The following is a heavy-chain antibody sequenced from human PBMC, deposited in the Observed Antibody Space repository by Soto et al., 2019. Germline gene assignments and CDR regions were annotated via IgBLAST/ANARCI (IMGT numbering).Heavy chain of an antibody. V-gene: IGHV3-7*02. CDR1: GFTFSSYW. Sequence: EVQLVESGGGLVQPGGSLRLSCAASGFTFSSYWMSWVRQAPGKGLEWVANIKQAGSERYYVDSVKGRFTISRDNGKNSLYLQMNSLRAEDTAVYYCATLVGAPNWFDPWGQGTLVTVSS. D-gene: IGHD1-26*01. J-gene: IGHJ5*02. CDR2: IKQAGSER. CDR3: ATLVGAPNWFDP.